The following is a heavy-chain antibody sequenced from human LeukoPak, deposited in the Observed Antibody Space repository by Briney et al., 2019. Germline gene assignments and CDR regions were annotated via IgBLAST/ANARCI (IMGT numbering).Heavy chain of an antibody. CDR2: IIPIFGTA. CDR1: GGTFSSYA. D-gene: IGHD2-15*01. CDR3: ARDRLLLSGYFDC. V-gene: IGHV1-69*01. J-gene: IGHJ4*02. Sequence: ASVKVSCKASGGTFSSYAISWVRQAPGQGLEWMGGIIPIFGTANYAQKFQGRVTITADESTSTAYMELSSLRSEDTAVYYCARDRLLLSGYFDCWGQGTLVTVSS.